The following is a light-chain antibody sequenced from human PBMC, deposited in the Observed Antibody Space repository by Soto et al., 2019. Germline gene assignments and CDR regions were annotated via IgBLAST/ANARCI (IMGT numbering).Light chain of an antibody. CDR2: SNT. Sequence: QSVLTQPPSVSGAPGQRVTISCTGSSSNIGAYYDVHWYQQVPGTAPKLLIFSNTNRPSGVPDRFSGSKSGTPASLAITGLQAEDQADYYCQSYDTSLRDYVFGTGTKVTDL. J-gene: IGLJ1*01. V-gene: IGLV1-40*01. CDR1: SSNIGAYYD. CDR3: QSYDTSLRDYV.